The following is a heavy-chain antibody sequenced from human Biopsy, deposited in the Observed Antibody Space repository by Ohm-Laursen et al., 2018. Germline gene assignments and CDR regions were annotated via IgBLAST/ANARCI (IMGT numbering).Heavy chain of an antibody. CDR2: IGGGGATT. CDR3: VKHASPSTAYYFHD. D-gene: IGHD2-21*02. J-gene: IGHJ4*02. Sequence: SLRLSCAASGFTFRDYRMSWVRQAPGKGLEWVSMIGGGGATTYYADSVKGRFTISRDNFKETVDLQMDSLTADDTALYYCVKHASPSTAYYFHDWGQGTLVTVSS. CDR1: GFTFRDYR. V-gene: IGHV3-23*01.